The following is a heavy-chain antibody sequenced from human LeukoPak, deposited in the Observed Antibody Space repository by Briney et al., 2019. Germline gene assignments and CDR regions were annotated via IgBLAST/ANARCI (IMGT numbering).Heavy chain of an antibody. CDR1: GFALSSYT. Sequence: GGSLRLSCAASGFALSSYTMSWVRQAPGKGLEWVSSLRGPEGSPFYADSVKGRFTISRDNSKNTLYLQMNSLSAEDTALYYCAKEHIGYSSSWYFSFEAFDIWGQGTMVTVSS. CDR3: AKEHIGYSSSWYFSFEAFDI. V-gene: IGHV3-23*01. D-gene: IGHD6-13*01. J-gene: IGHJ3*02. CDR2: LRGPEGSP.